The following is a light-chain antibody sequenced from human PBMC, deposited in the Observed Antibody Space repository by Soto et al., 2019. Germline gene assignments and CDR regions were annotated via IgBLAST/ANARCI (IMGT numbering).Light chain of an antibody. J-gene: IGKJ1*01. V-gene: IGKV2-28*01. Sequence: DIVMPQSPLSLPVTPGEAASISCRSSQSLLHKNKNIYFNWYVQKPGQSPQLLIYMGFKRASGVPDRFSGSGSGTDFTLKISRVEAEDAGVYYCMQALQTPRTFGQGPNVEIK. CDR3: MQALQTPRT. CDR1: QSLLHKNKNIY. CDR2: MGF.